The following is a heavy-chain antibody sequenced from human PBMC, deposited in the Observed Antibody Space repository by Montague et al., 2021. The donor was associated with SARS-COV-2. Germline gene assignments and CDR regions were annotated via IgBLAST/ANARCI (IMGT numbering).Heavy chain of an antibody. D-gene: IGHD6-19*01. Sequence: SETLSLTCNVSPGSTSSFFWSWIRQPPGGGLEWIGYIYYDGRSDYNPSLKSRVTISMDTSKSQFSLRLTSVTAADTAVYYCVRHGGGWYVYSYYMDVWGKGTTVIVSS. J-gene: IGHJ6*03. V-gene: IGHV4-59*08. CDR2: IYYDGRS. CDR1: PGSTSSFF. CDR3: VRHGGGWYVYSYYMDV.